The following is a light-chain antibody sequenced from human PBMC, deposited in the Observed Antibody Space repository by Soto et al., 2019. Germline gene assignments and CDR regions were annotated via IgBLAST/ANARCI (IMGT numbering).Light chain of an antibody. V-gene: IGLV2-8*01. CDR2: EVS. J-gene: IGLJ1*01. CDR1: SSDVGDNY. Sequence: QSVLTQPSSASGSPGHSVTLSCTGTSSDVGDNYVSWYQKQLGKAPKPIMYEVSQRPSGVPDRLSGSKSGNTASLTVSGLQTEDEADYYCSAYAGSNNFVFGSGNNVTVL. CDR3: SAYAGSNNFV.